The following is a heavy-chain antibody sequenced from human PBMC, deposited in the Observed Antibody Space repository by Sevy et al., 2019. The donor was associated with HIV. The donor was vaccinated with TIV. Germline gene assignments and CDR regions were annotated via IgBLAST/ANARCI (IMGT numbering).Heavy chain of an antibody. Sequence: GGSLRLSCAASGFSFSSYDMHWVRQAPGMGLEWVAVIRYDGSNNQYGDSVKGRFTISRDNSKNALYLQMSSLRAEDTAVYYCAREKVDTSMIFVEYYGMDVWGQGTTVTVSS. J-gene: IGHJ6*02. CDR1: GFSFSSYD. CDR3: AREKVDTSMIFVEYYGMDV. CDR2: IRYDGSNN. D-gene: IGHD5-18*01. V-gene: IGHV3-33*01.